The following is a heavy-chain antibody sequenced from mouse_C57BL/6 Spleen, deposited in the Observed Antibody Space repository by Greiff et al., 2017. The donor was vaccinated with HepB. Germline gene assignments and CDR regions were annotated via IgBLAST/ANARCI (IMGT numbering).Heavy chain of an antibody. V-gene: IGHV5-4*03. CDR2: ISDGGSYT. CDR1: GFTFSSYA. J-gene: IGHJ4*01. CDR3: AMNWDSAMDY. D-gene: IGHD4-1*01. Sequence: EVKVVESGGGLVKPGGSLKLSCAASGFTFSSYAMSWVRQTPEKRLEWVATISDGGSYTYYPDNVKGRFTISRDNAKNNLYLQMSHLKSEDTAMYYCAMNWDSAMDYWGQGTSVTVSS.